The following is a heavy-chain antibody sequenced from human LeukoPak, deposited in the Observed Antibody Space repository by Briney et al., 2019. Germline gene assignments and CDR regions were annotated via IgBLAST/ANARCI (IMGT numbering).Heavy chain of an antibody. CDR2: ISYDGSNK. J-gene: IGHJ4*02. CDR1: GFTFSSYA. V-gene: IGHV3-30*04. CDR3: ARDPGTGRFGYSGYDYGDYFDY. D-gene: IGHD5-12*01. Sequence: PGRSLRLSCAASGFTFSSYAIHWVRQAPGEGLEWVAVISYDGSNKYYADSVKGRFTISRDNSKNTLYLQMNSLRAEDTAVYYCARDPGTGRFGYSGYDYGDYFDYWGQGTLVTVSS.